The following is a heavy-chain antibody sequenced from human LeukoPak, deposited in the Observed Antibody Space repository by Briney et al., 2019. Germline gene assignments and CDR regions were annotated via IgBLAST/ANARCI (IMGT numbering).Heavy chain of an antibody. CDR1: GFTFSSYR. D-gene: IGHD6-19*01. V-gene: IGHV3-21*01. Sequence: GGSLRLSCAASGFTFSSYRMNWVRQAPGKGLEWVSSISSSSSYIYYADSVKGRFTISRDNAKNSLYLQMNSLRAEDTAVYYCARDIISSGWYGIDYWGQGTLVTVSS. CDR2: ISSSSSYI. J-gene: IGHJ4*02. CDR3: ARDIISSGWYGIDY.